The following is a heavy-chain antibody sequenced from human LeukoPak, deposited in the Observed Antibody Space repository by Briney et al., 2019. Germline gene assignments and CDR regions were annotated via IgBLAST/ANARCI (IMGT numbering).Heavy chain of an antibody. CDR2: IKSKTDGGTT. Sequence: GGSLRLSCAASGFTFSNAWMNWVRQAPGKGLEWVGRIKSKTDGGTTDYAAPVKGRFTISRDDSKNTLYLQMNSLKTEDTAVYYCARGYDTTGYFSYWGQGTLVTVSS. D-gene: IGHD3-22*01. CDR1: GFTFSNAW. V-gene: IGHV3-15*07. J-gene: IGHJ4*02. CDR3: ARGYDTTGYFSY.